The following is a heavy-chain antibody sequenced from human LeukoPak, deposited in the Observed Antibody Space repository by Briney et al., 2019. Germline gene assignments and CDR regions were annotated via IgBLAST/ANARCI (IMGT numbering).Heavy chain of an antibody. CDR3: ARGRSFRNWFDP. D-gene: IGHD2/OR15-2a*01. CDR2: INHSGST. CDR1: GGSFSGYY. Sequence: SETLSLTCAVYGGSFSGYYWSWIRQPPGKGLEWIGEINHSGSTNYNPFLKSRVTISVDTSKNQFSLKLSSVTAADTAVYYCARGRSFRNWFDPWGQGTLVTVSS. J-gene: IGHJ5*02. V-gene: IGHV4-34*01.